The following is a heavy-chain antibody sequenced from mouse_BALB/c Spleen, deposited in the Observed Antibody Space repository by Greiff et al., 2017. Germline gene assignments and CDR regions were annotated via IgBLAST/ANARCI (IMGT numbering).Heavy chain of an antibody. CDR3: ARGLFY. Sequence: EVKVEESGPGLVKPSQSLSLTCTVTGYSITSDYAWNWIRQFPGNKLEWMGYISYSGSTSYNPSLKSRISITRDTSKNQFFLQLNSVTTEDTATYYCARGLFYWGQGTLVTVSA. J-gene: IGHJ3*01. D-gene: IGHD3-1*01. CDR2: ISYSGST. CDR1: GYSITSDYA. V-gene: IGHV3-2*02.